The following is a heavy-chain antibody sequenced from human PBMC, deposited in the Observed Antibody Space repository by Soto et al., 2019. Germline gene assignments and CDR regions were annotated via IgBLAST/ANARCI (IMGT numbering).Heavy chain of an antibody. CDR3: TMTTVTTWGY. V-gene: IGHV3-73*01. CDR1: GFTFSGSA. Sequence: EVQLVESGGGLVQPGGSLKLSCAASGFTFSGSAMHWVRRASGKGLEWVGRIRSKANSYATAYAASVKGRFTISRDDSKNPAYLQMNSLKTEDTAVYYCTMTTVTTWGYWGQGTLVTVSS. CDR2: IRSKANSYAT. D-gene: IGHD4-17*01. J-gene: IGHJ4*02.